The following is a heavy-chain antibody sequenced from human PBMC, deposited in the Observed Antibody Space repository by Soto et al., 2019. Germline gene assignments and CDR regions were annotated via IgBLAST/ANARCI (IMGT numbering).Heavy chain of an antibody. D-gene: IGHD1-1*01. J-gene: IGHJ6*03. CDR3: ARDRTRAGTNYYYYYYMDV. V-gene: IGHV1-2*04. CDR2: INPNSGGT. Sequence: ASGKVSCKASGYTFTGYYMHWVRQAPGQGLEWMGWINPNSGGTNYAQKFQGWVTMTRDTSISTAYMELSRLRSDDTAVYYCARDRTRAGTNYYYYYYMDVWGKGTTVTVSS. CDR1: GYTFTGYY.